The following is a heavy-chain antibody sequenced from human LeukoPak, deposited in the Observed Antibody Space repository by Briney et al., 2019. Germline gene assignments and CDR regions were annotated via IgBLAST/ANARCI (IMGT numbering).Heavy chain of an antibody. V-gene: IGHV4-38-2*02. CDR2: IYHSGST. J-gene: IGHJ6*03. CDR1: GYSISSGYY. CDR3: ARDGFGENYYYYYYMDV. Sequence: SETLSLTCTVSGYSISSGYYWGWIRQPPGKGLEWIGSIYHSGSTYYNPSLKSRVTISVDTSKNQFSLKLSSVTAADTAVYYCARDGFGENYYYYYYMDVWGKGTTVTVSS. D-gene: IGHD3-10*01.